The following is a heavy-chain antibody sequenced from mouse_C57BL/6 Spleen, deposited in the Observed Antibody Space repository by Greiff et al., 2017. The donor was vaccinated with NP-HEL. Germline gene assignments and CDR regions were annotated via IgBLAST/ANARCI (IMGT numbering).Heavy chain of an antibody. V-gene: IGHV7-3*01. CDR3: ARDKWAAYYSKEDAMYY. D-gene: IGHD2-5*01. CDR1: GFTFTDYY. Sequence: EVQLVESGGGLVQPGGSLSLSCAASGFTFTDYYMSWVRQPPGKALEWLGFIRNKANGYTTEYSASVKGRFTISRDNSQSILYLQMNALRAEDSATYYCARDKWAAYYSKEDAMYYWGQGTSVTVSS. J-gene: IGHJ4*01. CDR2: IRNKANGYTT.